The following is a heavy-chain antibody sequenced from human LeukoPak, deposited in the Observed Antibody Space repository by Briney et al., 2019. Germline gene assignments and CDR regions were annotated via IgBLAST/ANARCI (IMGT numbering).Heavy chain of an antibody. D-gene: IGHD2-2*02. Sequence: ASVKVPCKASGYTFTSYAMHWVRQAPGQRLEWMGWINAGNGNTKYSQKFRGRVTITRDTSASTAYMELSSLRSEDTAVYYCARGPRIVVVPAAIDWFDPWGQGTLVTVSS. CDR1: GYTFTSYA. V-gene: IGHV1-3*01. CDR2: INAGNGNT. J-gene: IGHJ5*02. CDR3: ARGPRIVVVPAAIDWFDP.